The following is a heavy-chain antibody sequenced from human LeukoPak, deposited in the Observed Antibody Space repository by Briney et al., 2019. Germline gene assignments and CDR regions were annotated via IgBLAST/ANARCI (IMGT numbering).Heavy chain of an antibody. D-gene: IGHD3-16*01. CDR1: GFTFSSYT. J-gene: IGHJ4*02. Sequence: KRWGSLRLSCVASGFTFSSYTMNWVRQAPGKGLEWVSSISSSSSYIYYADSVKGRFTISRDNAKNSLYLQMNSLRAEDTAVYYCARDWVDYWGQGTLVTVSS. V-gene: IGHV3-21*01. CDR2: ISSSSSYI. CDR3: ARDWVDY.